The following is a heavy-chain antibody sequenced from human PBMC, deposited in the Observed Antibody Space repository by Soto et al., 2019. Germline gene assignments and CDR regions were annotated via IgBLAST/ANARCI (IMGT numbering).Heavy chain of an antibody. CDR3: ARDTGNFFDY. CDR1: GYTFTSYT. Sequence: ASVKVSCKASGYTFTSYTVSWVRQAPGQGLEGVGWIGPSSGNTDSARNLQGRVTMTTDTSTSTAYMELRSLRSDDTAVYDCARDTGNFFDYWGQGTLVTVSS. V-gene: IGHV1-18*01. CDR2: IGPSSGNT. J-gene: IGHJ4*02.